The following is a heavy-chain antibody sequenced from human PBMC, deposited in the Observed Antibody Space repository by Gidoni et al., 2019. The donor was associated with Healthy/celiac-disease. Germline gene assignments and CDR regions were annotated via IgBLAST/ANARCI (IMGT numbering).Heavy chain of an antibody. D-gene: IGHD6-19*01. CDR3: ARGQWLVRGRFDY. J-gene: IGHJ4*02. Sequence: VPLQQWGAGLLKPSETLSRTCAGFGRSFCGYYWSWFRQPPGKGLEWIGEINHSGKTNYNPSVKSRITISVDTSKNQFSLKRSSVTDADTAVYYCARGQWLVRGRFDYWGQGTLVTVSS. V-gene: IGHV4-34*01. CDR1: GRSFCGYY. CDR2: INHSGKT.